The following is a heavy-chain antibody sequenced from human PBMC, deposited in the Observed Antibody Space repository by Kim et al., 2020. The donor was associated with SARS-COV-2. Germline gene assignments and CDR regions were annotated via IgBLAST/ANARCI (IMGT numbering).Heavy chain of an antibody. CDR3: VKAYY. Sequence: SSNGGSTYYADSVKGRFTISRDNSKNTLYLQMSSLRAEDTAVYYCVKAYYWGQGTLVTVSS. V-gene: IGHV3-64D*06. CDR2: SSNGGST. D-gene: IGHD3-16*01. J-gene: IGHJ4*02.